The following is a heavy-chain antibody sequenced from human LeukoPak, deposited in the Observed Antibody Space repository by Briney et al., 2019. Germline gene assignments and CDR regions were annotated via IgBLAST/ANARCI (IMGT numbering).Heavy chain of an antibody. D-gene: IGHD1-26*01. CDR2: VYSGDSDS. CDR1: GYSFNSYW. Sequence: GESLKISCKGSGYSFNSYWIAWVRQMPGKGLEWMGIVYSGDSDSFYSPSFQGQVTISADKSINTAYLQWSSLKASDTAIYYCARRLGATPSAFDIWGQGTMVTVSS. J-gene: IGHJ3*02. V-gene: IGHV5-51*01. CDR3: ARRLGATPSAFDI.